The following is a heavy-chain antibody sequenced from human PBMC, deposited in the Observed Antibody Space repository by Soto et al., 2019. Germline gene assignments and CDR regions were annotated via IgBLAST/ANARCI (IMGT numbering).Heavy chain of an antibody. V-gene: IGHV4-34*01. J-gene: IGHJ5*02. D-gene: IGHD2-2*01. Sequence: QVQLQQWGAGLLKPSETLSLTCAVYGGSFSGYYWSWIRQPPGKGLEWIGEINHSGSTNYNPSLKSRVTISVDTSKNQFSLKLSSVTAADTAVYYCARGPRYQGSWFDPWGQGTLVTVSS. CDR1: GGSFSGYY. CDR2: INHSGST. CDR3: ARGPRYQGSWFDP.